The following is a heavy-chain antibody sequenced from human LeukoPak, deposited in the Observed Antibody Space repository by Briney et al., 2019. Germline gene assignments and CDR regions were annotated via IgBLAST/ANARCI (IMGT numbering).Heavy chain of an antibody. V-gene: IGHV1-69*04. CDR3: ARDKGYDILTAGDYYYGMDV. D-gene: IGHD3-9*01. CDR2: IIPILGIA. Sequence: ASVKVSCKASGGTFSSYAISWVRQAPGQGLEWMGRIIPILGIANYAQKFQGRVTITADKSTSTAYMELSSLRSEDTAVYYCARDKGYDILTAGDYYYGMDVWGQGTTVTVSS. J-gene: IGHJ6*02. CDR1: GGTFSSYA.